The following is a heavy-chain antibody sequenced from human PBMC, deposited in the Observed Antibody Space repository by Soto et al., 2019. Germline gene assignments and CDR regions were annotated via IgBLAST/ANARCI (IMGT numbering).Heavy chain of an antibody. D-gene: IGHD3-22*01. Sequence: QVQLVQSGAEVKKPGASVKVSCKASGYTFTTYGMSWVRQAPGQGLDWMGWISTYNGNTKYAERVQGRVTMTTDTTTSTAYMELRSLRSDVTAVYYCARGSTDYYDNSGNYFLDYWGQGTQVTVSS. J-gene: IGHJ4*02. CDR2: ISTYNGNT. CDR1: GYTFTTYG. V-gene: IGHV1-18*01. CDR3: ARGSTDYYDNSGNYFLDY.